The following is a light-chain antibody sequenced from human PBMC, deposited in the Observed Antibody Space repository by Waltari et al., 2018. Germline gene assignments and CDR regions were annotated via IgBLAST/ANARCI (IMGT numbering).Light chain of an antibody. V-gene: IGLV2-14*03. CDR3: SSRTTSINWA. CDR1: STDSAANKY. CDR2: DVS. Sequence: QPALTQPASVSWSPGQAITIPSAPASTDSAANKYVSWYQQHPGRAPKAVIYDVSKRPSGISDRFSGSKSDSAASLTISGLQADDEADYFCSSRTTSINWAVGGGTK. J-gene: IGLJ3*02.